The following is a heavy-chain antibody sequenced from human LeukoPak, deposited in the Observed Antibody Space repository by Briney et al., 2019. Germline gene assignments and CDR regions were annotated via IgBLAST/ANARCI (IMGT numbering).Heavy chain of an antibody. D-gene: IGHD2-15*01. CDR2: TYYRSKWYN. Sequence: SQTLSLTCAVSGDSVSRNSVTWNWIRQSPSRGFEWLGRTYYRSKWYNDYAASVKSRITINADTSKNQFSLQLNSVTPEDTAVYYCYCSGGTCYSEGAVWGQGTLVTVSS. CDR3: YCSGGTCYSEGAV. J-gene: IGHJ4*02. V-gene: IGHV6-1*01. CDR1: GDSVSRNSVT.